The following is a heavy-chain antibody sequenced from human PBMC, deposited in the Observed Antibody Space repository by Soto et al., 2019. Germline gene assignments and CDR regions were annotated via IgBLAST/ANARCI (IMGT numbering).Heavy chain of an antibody. CDR1: GFTFSDFY. CDR3: ARYRNAAGSDY. J-gene: IGHJ4*02. V-gene: IGHV3-11*01. Sequence: QVQLVESGGGLVKPGGSLRLSCAASGFTFSDFYMSWIRQAPGKGLEWISYISSGSTNIFYADSVKGRFTVSRDNAKNSVYLQMASLRAEDTAGDYCARYRNAAGSDYWGQGTLVTVSS. D-gene: IGHD1-1*01. CDR2: ISSGSTNI.